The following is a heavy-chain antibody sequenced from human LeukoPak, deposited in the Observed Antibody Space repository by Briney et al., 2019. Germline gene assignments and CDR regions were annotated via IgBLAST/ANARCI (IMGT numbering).Heavy chain of an antibody. D-gene: IGHD4-17*01. Sequence: GGSLRLSCAASGFTFSSYGMHWVRQAPGKGLEWVAVISYDGSNKYYADSVKGRFTISRDNSKNTLYLQMNSLRAEDTAVYYCARHDVMRAYGDQPHWYFDLWGRGTLVTVSS. CDR1: GFTFSSYG. CDR2: ISYDGSNK. V-gene: IGHV3-30*03. CDR3: ARHDVMRAYGDQPHWYFDL. J-gene: IGHJ2*01.